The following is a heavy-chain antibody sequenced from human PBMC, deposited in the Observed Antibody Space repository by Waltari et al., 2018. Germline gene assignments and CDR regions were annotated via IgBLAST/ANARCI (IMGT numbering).Heavy chain of an antibody. CDR1: GYSLTSGYK. CDR2: IYHTGST. CDR3: ARDSGSLFAFDF. Sequence: QVQLQESGPGLVKPSETLSLICSVSGYSLTSGYKWGWIRQSPGKGLGWIGNIYHTGSTYYNPSLASRATLSVDTSKNQFSLMVTSVTAADTAVYYCARDSGSLFAFDFWGQGTMVTVSS. D-gene: IGHD6-19*01. J-gene: IGHJ3*01. V-gene: IGHV4-38-2*02.